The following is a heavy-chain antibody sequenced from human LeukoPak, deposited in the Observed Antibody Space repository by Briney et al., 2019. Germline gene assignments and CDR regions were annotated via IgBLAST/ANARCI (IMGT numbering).Heavy chain of an antibody. D-gene: IGHD4-23*01. V-gene: IGHV1-2*06. CDR1: GYTFTAYY. CDR3: ACWGGGNQGH. J-gene: IGHJ4*02. CDR2: INPNNGDT. Sequence: ASVKVSCKASGYTFTAYYMHWVRQAPGQGLEWMGRINPNNGDTIYAQNFQGRVTVTSDTSISTAYMELSRLRSDDTAVYYCACWGGGNQGHWGQGTLVTVSS.